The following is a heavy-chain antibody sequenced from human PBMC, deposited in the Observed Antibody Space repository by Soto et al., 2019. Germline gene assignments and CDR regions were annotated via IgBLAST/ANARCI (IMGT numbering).Heavy chain of an antibody. CDR3: ARNPKIRGWLGYFDY. V-gene: IGHV4-39*01. Sequence: QLQLQESGPGLVKPSETLSLTCTVSGGSISSSSYYWGWIRQPPGKGLEWIGSIYYSGSTYYNPSLKSRGTRSVDPSKNQFSLRLSSVTAADTAVYYCARNPKIRGWLGYFDYWGQGTLVTVSS. CDR1: GGSISSSSYY. J-gene: IGHJ4*02. D-gene: IGHD6-19*01. CDR2: IYYSGST.